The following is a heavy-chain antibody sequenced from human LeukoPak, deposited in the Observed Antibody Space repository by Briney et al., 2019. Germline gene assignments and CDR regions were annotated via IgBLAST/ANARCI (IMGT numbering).Heavy chain of an antibody. CDR3: AREDWAYYFDY. J-gene: IGHJ4*02. CDR2: IYYSGST. V-gene: IGHV4-31*03. D-gene: IGHD3/OR15-3a*01. CDR1: GGSISSGGYY. Sequence: SETLSLTCTVSGGSISSGGYYWSWIRQRPGKGLEWIGYIYYSGSTYYNPSLKSRVTISVDTSKNQFSLELSSVTAADTAVYYCAREDWAYYFDYWGQGTLVTVSS.